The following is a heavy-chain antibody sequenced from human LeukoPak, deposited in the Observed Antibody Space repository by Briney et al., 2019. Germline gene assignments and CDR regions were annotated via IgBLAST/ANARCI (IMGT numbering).Heavy chain of an antibody. CDR1: TYTFTGNY. Sequence: SVTLSCMASTYTFTGNYTSWVRQPARQVLEWMGWISPDSGGKNYAQKFQGRVTMTRDTTISTAYIDLSRLTPDATAVYYCARGYSGDDSFDYWGQGTLVTVSS. CDR3: ARGYSGDDSFDY. CDR2: ISPDSGGK. J-gene: IGHJ4*02. V-gene: IGHV1-2*02. D-gene: IGHD5-12*01.